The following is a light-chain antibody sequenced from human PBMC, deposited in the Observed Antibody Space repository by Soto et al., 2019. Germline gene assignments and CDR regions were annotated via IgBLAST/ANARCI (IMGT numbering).Light chain of an antibody. CDR1: QGIGVY. Sequence: DIQMTQSPSSLSASLGDRVTITCRASQGIGVYLAWFQQKPGNVPKLLIYAASTLQSGVPSRFSGSGSGTDFTLTISSLQPEDVETYYCQQYNSAPLTFGGGTKVEIK. CDR3: QQYNSAPLT. J-gene: IGKJ4*01. V-gene: IGKV1-27*01. CDR2: AAS.